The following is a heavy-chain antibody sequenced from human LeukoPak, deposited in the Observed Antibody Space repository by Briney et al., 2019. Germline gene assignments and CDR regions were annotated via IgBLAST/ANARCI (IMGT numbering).Heavy chain of an antibody. CDR2: INHSGST. D-gene: IGHD4-17*01. J-gene: IGHJ3*02. V-gene: IGHV4-34*01. CDR3: ARDLVTVTKGFDI. CDR1: GGSFSGYY. Sequence: SETLSLTCAVYGGSFSGYYWSWIRQPPGKGLEWIGEINHSGSTNYNPSLKSRVTTLIDTSKNQSSLKLSSVTTADTAVYYCARDLVTVTKGFDIWGLGTMVSVSS.